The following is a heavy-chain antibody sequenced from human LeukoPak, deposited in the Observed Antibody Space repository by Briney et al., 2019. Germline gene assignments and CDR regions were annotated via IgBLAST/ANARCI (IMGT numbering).Heavy chain of an antibody. CDR1: GGSFSGYY. CDR2: INHSGST. Sequence: SETLSLTCAFYGGSFSGYYWSWIRQPPGKGLEWIGEINHSGSTNYNPSLKSRVTISVDTSKNQFSLKLSSVTAADTAVYYCAREPLRITIFGVAPRNYMDVWGKGTTVTVSS. CDR3: AREPLRITIFGVAPRNYMDV. V-gene: IGHV4-34*01. D-gene: IGHD3-3*01. J-gene: IGHJ6*03.